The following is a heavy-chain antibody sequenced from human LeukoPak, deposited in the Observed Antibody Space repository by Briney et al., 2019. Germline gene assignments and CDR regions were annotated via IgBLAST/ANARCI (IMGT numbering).Heavy chain of an antibody. CDR2: ISSSGSTI. D-gene: IGHD4-17*01. CDR3: AREQTTVTTVWYFDL. J-gene: IGHJ2*01. V-gene: IGHV3-48*03. CDR1: GFTFSSYA. Sequence: GGSLRLSCAASGFTFSSYAMNWVRQAPGKGLEWVSYISSSGSTIYYADSVKGRFTISRDNAKNSLYLQMNSLRAEDTAVYYCAREQTTVTTVWYFDLWGRGTLVTVSS.